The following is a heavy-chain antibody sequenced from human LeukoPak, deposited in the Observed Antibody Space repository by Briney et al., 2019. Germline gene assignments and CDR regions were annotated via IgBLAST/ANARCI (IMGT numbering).Heavy chain of an antibody. V-gene: IGHV2-70*11. CDR3: ARSYYYGSGSALDY. CDR1: GFSLSTSGMC. CDR2: IDWDDDK. D-gene: IGHD3-10*01. Sequence: SGPALVKPTQTLTLTCTFSGFSLSTSGMCVSWIRQPPGKALEWLARIDWDDDKYYSTSLKTRLTISKDTSKNQVVLTMTNMDPVDTATYYCARSYYYGSGSALDYWGQGTLVTVSS. J-gene: IGHJ4*02.